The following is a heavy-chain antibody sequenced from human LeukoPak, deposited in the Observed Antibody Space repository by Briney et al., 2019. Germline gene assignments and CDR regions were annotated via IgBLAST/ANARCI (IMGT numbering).Heavy chain of an antibody. CDR2: INPSGGST. CDR1: GYTFTSYY. D-gene: IGHD3-22*01. J-gene: IGHJ4*02. V-gene: IGHV1-46*01. CDR3: ARDIRDSSGYYSFDY. Sequence: GASVKVSCKASGYTFTSYYMHWVRLAPGQGLEWMGIINPSGGSTSYAQKFQGRVTMTRDTSTSTVYMELSSLRSEDTAVYYCARDIRDSSGYYSFDYWGQGTLVTVSS.